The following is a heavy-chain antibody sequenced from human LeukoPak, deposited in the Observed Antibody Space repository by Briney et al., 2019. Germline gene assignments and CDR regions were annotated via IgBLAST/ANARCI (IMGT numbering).Heavy chain of an antibody. D-gene: IGHD3-22*01. CDR3: ARAPYYYDSSLPHNWFDP. Sequence: SVTVSCKASGGTFSSYAISWVRQAPGQGLEWMGGIIPIFGTANYAQKFQGRVTITADESTSTAYMELSSLRSEDTAVYYCARAPYYYDSSLPHNWFDPWGQGTLVTVSS. V-gene: IGHV1-69*13. CDR2: IIPIFGTA. J-gene: IGHJ5*02. CDR1: GGTFSSYA.